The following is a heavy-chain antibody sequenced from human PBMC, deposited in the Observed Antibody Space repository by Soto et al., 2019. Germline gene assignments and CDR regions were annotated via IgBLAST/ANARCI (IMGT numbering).Heavy chain of an antibody. CDR2: IFYSGST. V-gene: IGHV4-59*01. CDR3: ARQRDGLNFFLDF. Sequence: TSETLSLTCTVSGLSISSSFWSWIRQPPGKGLEWIGSIFYSGSTTYNPSLGSGVTISVDTSENHFSLRLDSVTAADAAVYYCARQRDGLNFFLDFWGQGTLVTVSS. J-gene: IGHJ4*02. CDR1: GLSISSSF.